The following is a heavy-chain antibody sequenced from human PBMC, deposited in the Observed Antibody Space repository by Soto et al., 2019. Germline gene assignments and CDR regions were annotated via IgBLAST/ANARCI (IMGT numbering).Heavy chain of an antibody. CDR2: ITYDGSNK. CDR3: AKDLAGGVMEV. V-gene: IGHV3-30*18. D-gene: IGHD3-10*01. Sequence: GRSLRLSCAVSGFTFSSYGMHLVRQAPGKGLEWVAVITYDGSNKYYGDSVKGRFAISRDNSRDTLYLQMNSLRAEDTAVYYCAKDLAGGVMEVWGQGTTVTVS. J-gene: IGHJ6*02. CDR1: GFTFSSYG.